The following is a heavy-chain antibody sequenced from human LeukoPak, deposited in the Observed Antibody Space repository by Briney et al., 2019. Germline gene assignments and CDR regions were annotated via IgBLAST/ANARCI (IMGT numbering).Heavy chain of an antibody. CDR3: ARSLDSGGTRPGDYYYYYYMDV. CDR2: LFLAFVTQ. D-gene: IGHD3-10*01. CDR1: VDSSTIYT. Sequence: GAAVKVSSKPSVDSSTIYTTSWVRPALGQGLKWMGGLFLAFVTQNYAQKFQGRVTITTDESTSTAYMELSSLRSEDTAVYYCARSLDSGGTRPGDYYYYYYMDVWGKGTTVTVSS. V-gene: IGHV1-69*05. J-gene: IGHJ6*03.